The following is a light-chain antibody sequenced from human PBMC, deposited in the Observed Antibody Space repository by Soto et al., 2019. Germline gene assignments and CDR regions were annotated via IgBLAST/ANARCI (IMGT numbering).Light chain of an antibody. V-gene: IGKV3-20*01. CDR1: QSVSSNY. Sequence: EIVLTQSPGTLSLSTGERATLSCRASQSVSSNYLAWYQQKPGQAPRLLIYGASSRATGIPDRFSGSGSGTYVTLTISRLEPADFAVYHSQQYGSSPLTFGGGTKVEIK. CDR3: QQYGSSPLT. J-gene: IGKJ4*01. CDR2: GAS.